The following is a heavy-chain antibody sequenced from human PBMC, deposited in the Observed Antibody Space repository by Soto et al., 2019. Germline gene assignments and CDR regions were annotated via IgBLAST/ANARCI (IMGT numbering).Heavy chain of an antibody. CDR3: ARDESIVGATRIYCDY. V-gene: IGHV3-48*02. CDR2: ISSSSSTI. CDR1: GFTFSSYS. Sequence: EVQLVESGGGLVQPGGSLRLSCAASGFTFSSYSMNLVRQAPGKGLEWVSYISSSSSTIYYSDSVKGRFTISRENAKNALYLQMNSLRDEDTAVYYCARDESIVGATRIYCDYWGQGTLVTGSS. J-gene: IGHJ4*02. D-gene: IGHD1-26*01.